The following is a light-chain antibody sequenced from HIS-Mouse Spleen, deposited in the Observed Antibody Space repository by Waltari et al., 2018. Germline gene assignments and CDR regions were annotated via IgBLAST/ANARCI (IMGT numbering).Light chain of an antibody. V-gene: IGLV7-46*01. CDR3: LLSYSGARV. J-gene: IGLJ2*01. CDR1: TGAVTSGHY. CDR2: DPS. Sequence: QAVVTQEPSLTVSPGGTVTLTCGSSTGAVTSGHYPYWFQQKPGQAPRPLIYDPSNKHSWTPARFSGSLLGGKAALTLSGAQPEDEAEYYCLLSYSGARVFGGGTKLTVL.